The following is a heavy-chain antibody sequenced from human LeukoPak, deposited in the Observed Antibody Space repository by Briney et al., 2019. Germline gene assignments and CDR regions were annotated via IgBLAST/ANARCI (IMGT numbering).Heavy chain of an antibody. Sequence: GGSLRLSCAASGFTFSSYWMSWVRQAPGKGLEWVANIKQDGSEKYYVGSVKGRFTISRDNAKNSLYLQMNSLRAEDTAVYYCARDPTIFGVVIVPDYWGQGTLVTVSS. CDR2: IKQDGSEK. V-gene: IGHV3-7*01. J-gene: IGHJ4*02. CDR1: GFTFSSYW. CDR3: ARDPTIFGVVIVPDY. D-gene: IGHD3-3*01.